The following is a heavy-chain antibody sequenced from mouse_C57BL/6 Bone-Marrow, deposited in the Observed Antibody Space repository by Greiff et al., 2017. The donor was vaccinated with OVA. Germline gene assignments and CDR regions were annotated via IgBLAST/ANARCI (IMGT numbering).Heavy chain of an antibody. V-gene: IGHV1-59*01. CDR2: IAPSDSYT. Sequence: VKLQQPGAELVRPGTSVTLSCKASGYTFTSYWMHWVKQRPGQGLEWIGVIAPSDSYTNSTQTFKGKATLTVDTSSSTAYRQLSSRTSEDSAVYYCERDYYGSSYVGYVDVWGTGTTVTVSS. J-gene: IGHJ1*03. CDR3: ERDYYGSSYVGYVDV. D-gene: IGHD1-1*01. CDR1: GYTFTSYW.